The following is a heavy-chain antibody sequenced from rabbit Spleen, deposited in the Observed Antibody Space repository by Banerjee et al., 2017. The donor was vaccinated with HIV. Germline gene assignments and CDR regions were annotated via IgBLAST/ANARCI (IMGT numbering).Heavy chain of an antibody. J-gene: IGHJ4*01. CDR2: IYTGSSGDT. CDR3: VRRASTSRYYSL. V-gene: IGHV1S40*01. Sequence: QSLEESGGDLVKPGASLTLTCTASGFSFSSRYYMCWVRQAPGKGLEWIACIYTGSSGDTYYASWAKGRFTISKTSSSTVTLQMTSLTAADTATYFCVRRASTSRYYSLWGPGTLVTVS. D-gene: IGHD1-1*01. CDR1: GFSFSSRYY.